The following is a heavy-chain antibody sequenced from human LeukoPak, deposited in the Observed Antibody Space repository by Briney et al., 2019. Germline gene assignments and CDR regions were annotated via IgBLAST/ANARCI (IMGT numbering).Heavy chain of an antibody. D-gene: IGHD2-15*01. J-gene: IGHJ6*03. Sequence: GGSLRLSCAASGFTFSSNALHWVRQAPGKGLEWVAVISYDGHNQYYADSVQGRFTISRDNSKNTLHLQMTSLRVEDTSVYYCARVGRDIVVVEAADYYYYYMDVWGKGTTVTVSS. CDR3: ARVGRDIVVVEAADYYYYYMDV. CDR2: ISYDGHNQ. V-gene: IGHV3-30*04. CDR1: GFTFSSNA.